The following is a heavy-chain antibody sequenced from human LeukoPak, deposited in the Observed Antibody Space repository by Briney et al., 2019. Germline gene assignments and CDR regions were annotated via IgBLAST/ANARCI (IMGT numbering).Heavy chain of an antibody. CDR2: IYYSGST. V-gene: IGHV4-59*01. CDR3: ASHGVGATNYFDY. D-gene: IGHD1-26*01. J-gene: IGHJ4*02. Sequence: SETLSLTCAVYGGSISSYYWSWIRQPPGKGLEWIGYIYYSGSTNYNPSLKSRVTISVDTSKNQFSLKLSSVTAADTAVYYCASHGVGATNYFDYWGQGTLVTVSS. CDR1: GGSISSYY.